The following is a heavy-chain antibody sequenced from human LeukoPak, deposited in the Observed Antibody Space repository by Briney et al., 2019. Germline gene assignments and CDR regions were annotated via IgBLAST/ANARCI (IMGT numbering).Heavy chain of an antibody. CDR3: ARRHWGPIDY. D-gene: IGHD7-27*01. V-gene: IGHV4-59*08. CDR2: IYYSGST. Sequence: SETLSLTCTVSGGSISSYYWSWIRQPPGKGLEWIGYIYYSGSTNYNPSLKSRVAISVDTSKNQFSLKLSSVTAADTAVYYCARRHWGPIDYWGQGTLVTVSS. J-gene: IGHJ4*02. CDR1: GGSISSYY.